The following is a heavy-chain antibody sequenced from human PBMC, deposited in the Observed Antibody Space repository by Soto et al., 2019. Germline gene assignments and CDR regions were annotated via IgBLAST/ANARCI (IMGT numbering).Heavy chain of an antibody. CDR2: IYYSGST. Sequence: PFQTMSLTCSVSDVSISSYYWSWIRQPPGKGLEWIGYIYYSGSTNYNPSLKSRVTISVDTSKNQFSLKLSSVTAADTAVYYCARSWRELPQRFGESLPFYYYYGMDVWGQGTTVTV. D-gene: IGHD3-10*01. J-gene: IGHJ6*02. CDR1: DVSISSYY. V-gene: IGHV4-59*01. CDR3: ARSWRELPQRFGESLPFYYYYGMDV.